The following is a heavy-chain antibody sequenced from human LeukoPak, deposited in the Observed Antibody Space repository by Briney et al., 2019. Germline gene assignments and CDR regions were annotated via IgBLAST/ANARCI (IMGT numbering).Heavy chain of an antibody. V-gene: IGHV1-2*02. J-gene: IGHJ4*02. D-gene: IGHD4-4*01. Sequence: ASVKVSCKASGYTFTGYYMHWVRQAPGQGLEWMGWINPNSGGTNYAQKFQGRVTMTRDTSISTAYMELSRLRSDDTAVYYCARDTVSRGTVGGIDYWGQGTLVTVSS. CDR3: ARDTVSRGTVGGIDY. CDR1: GYTFTGYY. CDR2: INPNSGGT.